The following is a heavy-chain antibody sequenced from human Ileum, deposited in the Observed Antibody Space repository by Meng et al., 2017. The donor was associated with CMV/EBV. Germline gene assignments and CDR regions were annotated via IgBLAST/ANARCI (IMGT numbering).Heavy chain of an antibody. CDR3: ARDGLSGRYFDY. CDR2: IDTNTGNP. D-gene: IGHD1-26*01. CDR1: GYTFTSNN. Sequence: QVHLVQSGCESKKPWASVNVSCKTSGYTFTSNNIIWVRQAPGQGAEWMGWIDTNTGNPTYAQDFTGRFVFSLDTSVNTAYLQISSLKAEDTAVYYCARDGLSGRYFDYWGQGTLVTVSS. J-gene: IGHJ4*02. V-gene: IGHV7-4-1*02.